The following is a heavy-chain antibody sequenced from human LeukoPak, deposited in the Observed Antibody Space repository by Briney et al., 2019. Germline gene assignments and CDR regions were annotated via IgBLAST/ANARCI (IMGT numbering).Heavy chain of an antibody. D-gene: IGHD1-14*01. Sequence: SETLSLTCTVSRGSINSYYWGWIRQTPGKGLECPGYLYADGTAYYNPSLKSRVTISLDTSKNQFSLKLSSVTAADTAVYYCARGLLANKPHYYYYYYMDVWGKGTTVTVSS. V-gene: IGHV4-4*09. CDR3: ARGLLANKPHYYYYYYMDV. J-gene: IGHJ6*03. CDR1: RGSINSYY. CDR2: LYADGTA.